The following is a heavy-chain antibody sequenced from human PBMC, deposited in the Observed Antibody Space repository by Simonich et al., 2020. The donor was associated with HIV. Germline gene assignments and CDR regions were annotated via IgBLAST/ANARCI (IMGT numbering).Heavy chain of an antibody. Sequence: HVQLQQWGAGLLKPSETLSLTCAVYGGSFSGNYWSWIRQPPGKGLAWIGEINHSGSTNYNSSLKSRVTISLDTSKNQFSLKLSSVTAADTAVYYCARRRIQLWLLALDIWGQGTMVTVSS. V-gene: IGHV4-34*01. CDR1: GGSFSGNY. D-gene: IGHD5-18*01. CDR2: INHSGST. J-gene: IGHJ3*02. CDR3: ARRRIQLWLLALDI.